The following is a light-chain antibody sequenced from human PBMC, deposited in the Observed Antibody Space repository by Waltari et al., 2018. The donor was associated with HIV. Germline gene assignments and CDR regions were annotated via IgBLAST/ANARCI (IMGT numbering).Light chain of an antibody. CDR2: KAS. Sequence: IPMTQSPSTLSASVGDRVTITCRASQSISRWLVWYQQKPGTAPKLLIYKASTLESGVPSRFSGSGSGTEFTLTISSLQPDDFATYYCQQYDSYWWTFGRGTKVEIK. CDR3: QQYDSYWWT. J-gene: IGKJ1*01. CDR1: QSISRW. V-gene: IGKV1-5*03.